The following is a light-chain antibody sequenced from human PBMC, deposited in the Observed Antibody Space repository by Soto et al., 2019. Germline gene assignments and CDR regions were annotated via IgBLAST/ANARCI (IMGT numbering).Light chain of an antibody. V-gene: IGKV1-33*01. Sequence: DIQMTQSPSSLSASLGDRVTITCQASHDISNYLNWYQQKPGKAPKLLIYDASNLETGVPSRFSGSGSGTDFTLTISSLQPKDFATYYCQQYDNLPYTFGQGTKLEIK. CDR3: QQYDNLPYT. CDR2: DAS. CDR1: HDISNY. J-gene: IGKJ2*01.